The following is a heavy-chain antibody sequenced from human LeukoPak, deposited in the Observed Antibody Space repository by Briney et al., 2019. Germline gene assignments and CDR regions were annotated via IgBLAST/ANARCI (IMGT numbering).Heavy chain of an antibody. CDR2: IRQDGGEK. J-gene: IGHJ4*01. D-gene: IGHD6-13*01. CDR3: ARDGTAPGLYFDL. V-gene: IGHV3-7*01. Sequence: PGGSLRLSCAVSGFTYTSYWMNWVRQAPGKGLEWVASIRQDGGEKSYVDSVKGRFTISRDNTKNSLYLQMSSLRAEDTAVYYCARDGTAPGLYFDLWGQGTLVTVSS. CDR1: GFTYTSYW.